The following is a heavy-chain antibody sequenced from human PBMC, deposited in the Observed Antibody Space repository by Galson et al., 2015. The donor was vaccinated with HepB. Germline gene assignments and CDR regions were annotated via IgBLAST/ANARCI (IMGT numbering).Heavy chain of an antibody. Sequence: SLRLSCAASGFTFDTYGIHWVRQPPGKGLEWVAFIRYDGSIKYFLESVKGRFAISRDNSNNIVYLQMNSLRPEDTALYYCCKDNVRGLDFCDHWGQGTLVTVSS. CDR2: IRYDGSIK. CDR1: GFTFDTYG. J-gene: IGHJ4*02. CDR3: CKDNVRGLDFCDH. D-gene: IGHD3/OR15-3a*01. V-gene: IGHV3-30*02.